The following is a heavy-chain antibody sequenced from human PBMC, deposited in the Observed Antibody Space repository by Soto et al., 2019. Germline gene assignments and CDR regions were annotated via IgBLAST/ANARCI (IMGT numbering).Heavy chain of an antibody. J-gene: IGHJ6*02. V-gene: IGHV4-59*01. CDR2: IYYSGST. Sequence: SETLSLTCTVSGGSISSYYWSWIRQPPGKGLEWIGYIYYSGSTNYNPSLKSRVTISVDTSKNQFSLKLSSVTAADTAVYYCGGGYYYGMDVWGQGTTVTVSS. CDR1: GGSISSYY. CDR3: GGGYYYGMDV.